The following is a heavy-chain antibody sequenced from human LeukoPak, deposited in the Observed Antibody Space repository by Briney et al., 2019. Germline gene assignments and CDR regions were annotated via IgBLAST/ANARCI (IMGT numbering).Heavy chain of an antibody. J-gene: IGHJ6*04. CDR2: ISSSGSTI. CDR3: AREGYCSSSSCYGAGYYYGMDV. V-gene: IGHV3-48*03. Sequence: GGSLRLSCAASGFTLSSYEINWVRQAPGKGLEWVSYISSSGSTIYYADSVKGRFTISRDNAKNSLYLQMNSLRAEDTAVYYCAREGYCSSSSCYGAGYYYGMDVWGKGTTVTVSS. D-gene: IGHD2-2*01. CDR1: GFTLSSYE.